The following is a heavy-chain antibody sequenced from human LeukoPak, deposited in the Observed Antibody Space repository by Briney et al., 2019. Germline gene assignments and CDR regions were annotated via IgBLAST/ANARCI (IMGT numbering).Heavy chain of an antibody. Sequence: SQTLSLTCTVSGGSISSGGYYWSWIRQPPGKGLEWIGYIYHSGSTYYNPSLKSRVTISVDRSKNQFSLRLTSATVADTAVFYCAAGKDVVGSPVGAFDIWGQGTMVTVSS. V-gene: IGHV4-30-2*01. CDR1: GGSISSGGYY. D-gene: IGHD2-2*01. J-gene: IGHJ3*02. CDR2: IYHSGST. CDR3: AAGKDVVGSPVGAFDI.